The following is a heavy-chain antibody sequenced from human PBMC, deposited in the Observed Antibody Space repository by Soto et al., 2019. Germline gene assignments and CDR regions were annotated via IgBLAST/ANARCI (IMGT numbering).Heavy chain of an antibody. D-gene: IGHD3-3*01. CDR1: GYSFHDYG. CDR3: ARAKRITGDFDY. V-gene: IGHV1-18*01. CDR2: ISGKTGAT. J-gene: IGHJ4*02. Sequence: GPEVKKPGASLKVSCKTSGYSFHDYGVTWVRQAPGQGLEWMGWISGKTGATNYAQDLQGRVTMAIDTSTKTVYLEMRSLKSDDTAVYYCARAKRITGDFDYWGQGTLVAVSS.